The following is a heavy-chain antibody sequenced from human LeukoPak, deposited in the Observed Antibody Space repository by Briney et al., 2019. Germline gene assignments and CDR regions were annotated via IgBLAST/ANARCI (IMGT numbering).Heavy chain of an antibody. J-gene: IGHJ5*02. CDR2: INHSGST. V-gene: IGHV4-34*01. CDR3: AREEATVAGTKNWFDP. Sequence: PSETLSLTCAVYGGSFSGYYWSWIRQPPGKGLEWIGEINHSGSTNYNPSLKSRVTISVDTSKNQFSLKLSSVTAADTAVYYCAREEATVAGTKNWFDPWGQGTLVPVSS. D-gene: IGHD6-19*01. CDR1: GGSFSGYY.